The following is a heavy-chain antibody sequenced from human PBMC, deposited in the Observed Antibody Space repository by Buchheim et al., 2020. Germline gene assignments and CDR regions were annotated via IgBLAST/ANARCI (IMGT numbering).Heavy chain of an antibody. Sequence: QVQLQQWGPGLLKPSETLSLTCPVYGGSFSNYYWTWIRQPPGKGLEWIGEINQSGSTNYNPSLKSRVTISVDTSKNQFSLKLSSVTAADTAVYYCARGPGDYARYYFDYWGQGTL. V-gene: IGHV4-34*02. J-gene: IGHJ4*02. CDR2: INQSGST. CDR3: ARGPGDYARYYFDY. CDR1: GGSFSNYY. D-gene: IGHD4-17*01.